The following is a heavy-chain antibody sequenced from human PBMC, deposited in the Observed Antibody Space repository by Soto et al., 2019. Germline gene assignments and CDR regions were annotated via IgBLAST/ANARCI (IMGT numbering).Heavy chain of an antibody. CDR2: IYTSGST. D-gene: IGHD3-9*01. CDR3: ASGLLGYYDILTLVDY. V-gene: IGHV4-4*07. J-gene: IGHJ4*02. CDR1: GGSISSYY. Sequence: QVQLQESGPGLVKPSETLSLTCTVSGGSISSYYWSWIRQPAGKGLEWIGRIYTSGSTNYNPSLNARVTRAVDTSKNQFSLKLSSVTAADTAVYYCASGLLGYYDILTLVDYWGQGTLVTVSS.